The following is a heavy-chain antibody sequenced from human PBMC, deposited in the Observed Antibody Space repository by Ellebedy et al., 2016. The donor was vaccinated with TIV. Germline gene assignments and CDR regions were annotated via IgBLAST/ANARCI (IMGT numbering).Heavy chain of an antibody. D-gene: IGHD1-26*01. CDR2: INWNGGST. CDR3: ARRIVGATRGWFDP. Sequence: GESLKISCAASGFTFDDYGMSWVRQAPGKRLEWVSGINWNGGSTGYADSVKGRFTISRDNAKNSLYLQMNSLRAEDTALYYCARRIVGATRGWFDPWGQGTLVTVSS. CDR1: GFTFDDYG. V-gene: IGHV3-20*04. J-gene: IGHJ5*02.